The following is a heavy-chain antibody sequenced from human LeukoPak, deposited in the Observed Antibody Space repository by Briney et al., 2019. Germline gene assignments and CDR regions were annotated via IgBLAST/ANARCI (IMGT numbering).Heavy chain of an antibody. J-gene: IGHJ4*02. CDR1: GFTFSQYL. D-gene: IGHD2-8*01. Sequence: GGSLRLSCVPSGFTFSQYLMTWVRQAPGKGLEWVANINQDGSEKYYVDSVEGRFTISRDNARNSLSLQMNSLRVDDTAVYYCTRDRWSPYWGQGTLVTVSS. CDR3: TRDRWSPY. V-gene: IGHV3-7*01. CDR2: INQDGSEK.